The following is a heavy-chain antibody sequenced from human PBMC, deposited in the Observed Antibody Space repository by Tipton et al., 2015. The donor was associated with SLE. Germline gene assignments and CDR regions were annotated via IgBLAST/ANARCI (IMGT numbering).Heavy chain of an antibody. CDR2: IDYSGST. D-gene: IGHD1-26*01. CDR3: ARVTVGATRYYYYMDV. V-gene: IGHV4-59*08. J-gene: IGHJ6*03. Sequence: TLSLTCTVSGASISDYYWTWIRQFPGKGLEWIGYIDYSGSTNYNPPLKSRVTILVDTSKNQFSLKLSSVTAADTAVYYCARVTVGATRYYYYMDVWGKGTTVTVSS. CDR1: GASISDYY.